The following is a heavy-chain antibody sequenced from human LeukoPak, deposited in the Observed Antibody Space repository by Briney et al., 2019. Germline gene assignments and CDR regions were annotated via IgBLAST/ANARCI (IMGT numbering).Heavy chain of an antibody. Sequence: GGALRLSCTASGFTLGNYWMTWVRQAPGKGMEWVAKIEEDGSATYYVDSMKGRFTVSRDNAANSLYLQMSNLGVEDTALYSCARAGVTNQLGETYWYFDLWGRGTLVTVSS. V-gene: IGHV3-7*01. CDR3: ARAGVTNQLGETYWYFDL. D-gene: IGHD1-1*01. J-gene: IGHJ2*01. CDR1: GFTLGNYW. CDR2: IEEDGSAT.